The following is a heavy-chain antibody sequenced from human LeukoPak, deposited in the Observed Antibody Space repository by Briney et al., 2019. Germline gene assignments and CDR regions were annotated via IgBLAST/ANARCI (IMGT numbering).Heavy chain of an antibody. CDR1: GGSISSYY. J-gene: IGHJ4*02. Sequence: SETLSLTCTVSGGSISSYYWSWIRQPPGKGLEWIGYIYYSGSTNYNPSLKSRVTISVDTSKNQFSLKLSSVTAEDTAVYYCAKDFSGSAEAFDYWGQGTLVTVSS. CDR3: AKDFSGSAEAFDY. V-gene: IGHV4-59*01. CDR2: IYYSGST. D-gene: IGHD1-26*01.